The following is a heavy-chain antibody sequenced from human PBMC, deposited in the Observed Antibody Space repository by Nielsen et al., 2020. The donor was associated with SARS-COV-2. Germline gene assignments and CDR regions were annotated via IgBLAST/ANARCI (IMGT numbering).Heavy chain of an antibody. V-gene: IGHV3-11*06. Sequence: GGSLRLSCAASGFTFSDYYMSWIRQAPGKGLEWVSYISSSSYTNYADSVKGRFTISRDNSKNTLYLQMNSLRAEDTAVYYCAKDDPYMGGMDVWGQGTTVTVSS. J-gene: IGHJ6*02. CDR2: ISSSSYT. CDR3: AKDDPYMGGMDV. CDR1: GFTFSDYY. D-gene: IGHD1-26*01.